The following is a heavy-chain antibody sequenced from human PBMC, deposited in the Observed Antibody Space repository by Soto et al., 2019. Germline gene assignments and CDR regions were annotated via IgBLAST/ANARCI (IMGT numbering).Heavy chain of an antibody. CDR1: GGSISSYY. CDR3: ATQTFGSHAFFDT. V-gene: IGHV4-59*08. J-gene: IGHJ4*02. D-gene: IGHD3-10*01. CDR2: IYYSGST. Sequence: SETLSLTCTVSGGSISSYYWSWIRQPPGKGLEWIGYIYYSGSTNYNPSLKSRVTISVDTSKNQFTLNLASVSAADTAVYYCATQTFGSHAFFDTWGQGALVTVSS.